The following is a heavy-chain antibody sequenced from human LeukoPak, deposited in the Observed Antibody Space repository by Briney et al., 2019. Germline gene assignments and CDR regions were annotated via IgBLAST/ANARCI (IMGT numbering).Heavy chain of an antibody. J-gene: IGHJ4*02. CDR2: TRNKANSYTT. CDR1: GFTFSDHY. Sequence: PGGSLRLSCAASGFTFSDHYMDWVRQAPGKGLEWVARTRNKANSYTTEYAASVKGRFTISRDDSKNSLYLQMNSLKTEDTAVYYCSRYYYDSSDYRAFDYWGQGILVTVSS. CDR3: SRYYYDSSDYRAFDY. V-gene: IGHV3-72*01. D-gene: IGHD3-22*01.